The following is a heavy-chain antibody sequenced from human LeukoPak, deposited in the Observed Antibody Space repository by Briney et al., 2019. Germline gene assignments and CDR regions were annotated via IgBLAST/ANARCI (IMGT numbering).Heavy chain of an antibody. Sequence: GGSLRLSCVASGFTFRTYWMTWVRQAPGKGLERVANIEQDGSEIYYVDSVKGRFTISRDNAKNSLYLQLNSLRAEDTAVYYCARGFWSFDYWGQGTLVTVSS. CDR1: GFTFRTYW. CDR3: ARGFWSFDY. J-gene: IGHJ4*02. V-gene: IGHV3-7*04. D-gene: IGHD3-3*01. CDR2: IEQDGSEI.